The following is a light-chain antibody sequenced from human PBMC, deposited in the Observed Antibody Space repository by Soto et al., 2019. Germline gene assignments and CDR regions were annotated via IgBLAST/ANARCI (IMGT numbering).Light chain of an antibody. CDR3: AAWDDSLNGVV. V-gene: IGLV1-44*01. CDR1: SSNIGTYS. CDR2: TNN. Sequence: QAVVTQPPSASGTPGQRVTISCSGSSSNIGTYSVNWYQQLPGAAPKLLIYTNNQRPSGVPDRFSGSKSGTSASLAISELQSGDEANYYCAAWDDSLNGVVFGGGTKLTVL. J-gene: IGLJ2*01.